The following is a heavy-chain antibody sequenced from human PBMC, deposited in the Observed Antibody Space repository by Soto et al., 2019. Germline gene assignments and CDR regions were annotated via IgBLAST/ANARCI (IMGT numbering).Heavy chain of an antibody. CDR1: SGSVSSIKNHFSNHY. CDR3: TTQGFGGLHGLVDV. CDR2: ISNIGFT. V-gene: IGHV4-61*01. Sequence: SETLSLTCTVSSGSVSSIKNHFSNHYCSWIRLSPGKGLEWIGYISNIGFTRYNPSLKSRVSISVDTSKNQFSLKLTSVTAANTAVYYCTTQGFGGLHGLVDVWGQGTTVTVSS. D-gene: IGHD3-10*01. J-gene: IGHJ6*02.